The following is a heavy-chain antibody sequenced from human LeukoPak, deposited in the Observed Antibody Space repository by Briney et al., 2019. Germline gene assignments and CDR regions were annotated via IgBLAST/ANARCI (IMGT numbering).Heavy chain of an antibody. CDR3: ARDLQYYYGSGSYFDWFDP. J-gene: IGHJ5*02. V-gene: IGHV1-2*02. CDR2: INPNSGGT. CDR1: GYTFTGYD. D-gene: IGHD3-10*01. Sequence: ASVKVSCKAPGYTFTGYDMHWVRQAPGQGLEWMGWINPNSGGTNYAQKFQGRVTMTRDTSISTAYMELSRLRSDDTAVYYCARDLQYYYGSGSYFDWFDPWGQGTLVTVSS.